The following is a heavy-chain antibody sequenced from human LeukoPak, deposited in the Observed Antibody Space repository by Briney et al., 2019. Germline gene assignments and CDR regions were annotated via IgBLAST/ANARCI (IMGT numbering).Heavy chain of an antibody. V-gene: IGHV3-23*01. D-gene: IGHD1-20*01. CDR2: ISGSGGST. CDR1: GFTFSNYA. J-gene: IGHJ5*02. Sequence: PGESLRLSCAASGFTFSNYAMNWVRQAPGKGLDRVSAISGSGGSTDYANSVKGRFTISRDNSKNVLYLQMNSLRAEDTAIYYCAKMVTGHNYFDPWGQGTLVTVSS. CDR3: AKMVTGHNYFDP.